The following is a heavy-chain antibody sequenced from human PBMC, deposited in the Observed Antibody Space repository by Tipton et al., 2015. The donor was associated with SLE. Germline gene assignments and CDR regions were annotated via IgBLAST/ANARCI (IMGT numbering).Heavy chain of an antibody. V-gene: IGHV4-34*01. CDR1: GGSFNNFY. D-gene: IGHD5-18*01. CDR2: INDSGST. CDR3: ARVDTAMVFPFGGYYLDY. J-gene: IGHJ4*02. Sequence: TLSLTCTVYGGSFNNFYWSWIRQPPEKGLEWIGEINDSGSTKYNPSLKSRVGISVETSKNQFSLNLGSVTAADTAVYYCARVDTAMVFPFGGYYLDYWGQGILVTVSS.